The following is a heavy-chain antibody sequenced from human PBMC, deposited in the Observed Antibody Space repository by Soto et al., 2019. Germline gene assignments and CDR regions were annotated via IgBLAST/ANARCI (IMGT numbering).Heavy chain of an antibody. Sequence: EVQLLESGGGLVQPGGSLTLSCAASGFTFSGSAMDWVRQAPGKGLEWVAAISDNGGHTFYTDSVKGLIAISRDNFRNTLFLHINSLRAEDTAVYYCAKEPGRKKTAAPGNWFESWGQGTLVTVSS. CDR3: AKEPGRKKTAAPGNWFES. V-gene: IGHV3-23*01. CDR2: ISDNGGHT. J-gene: IGHJ5*01. CDR1: GFTFSGSA. D-gene: IGHD2-2*01.